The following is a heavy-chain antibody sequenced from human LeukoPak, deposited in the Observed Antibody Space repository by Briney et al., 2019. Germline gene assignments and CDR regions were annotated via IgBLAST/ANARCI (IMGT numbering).Heavy chain of an antibody. CDR3: ASSSTVTRLDY. D-gene: IGHD4-17*01. J-gene: IGHJ4*02. Sequence: ASVKVSCKASGGTFSSYAISWVRQAPGQGLEWMGGIIPIFGTANYAQKFQGRVTMTRDTSTSTVYMELSSLRSEDTAVYYCASSSTVTRLDYWGQGTLVTVSS. CDR1: GGTFSSYA. V-gene: IGHV1-69*05. CDR2: IIPIFGTA.